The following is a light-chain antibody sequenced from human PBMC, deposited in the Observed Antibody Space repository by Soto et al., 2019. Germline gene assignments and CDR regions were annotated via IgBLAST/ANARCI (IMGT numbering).Light chain of an antibody. CDR3: LQDINYPWT. CDR2: AAS. V-gene: IGKV1-39*01. Sequence: DFQMTQSPSSLSASVGDRVTITCRATQSISRSLNWYQQKPGKAPELLIYAASSLQSGVPSRFSGSGSGTDFTLTISSLQPEDSATYYCLQDINYPWTFGQGTKVDIK. J-gene: IGKJ1*01. CDR1: QSISRS.